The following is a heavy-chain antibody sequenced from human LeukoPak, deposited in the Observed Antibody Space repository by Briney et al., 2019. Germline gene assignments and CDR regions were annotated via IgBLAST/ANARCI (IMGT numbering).Heavy chain of an antibody. D-gene: IGHD6-19*01. V-gene: IGHV3-74*01. Sequence: GGSLRLSCAASGFTFSDTWMHWVRQAPGEGLVWVSRIRSDGSDTRYAESVKGRFTISRDNAKNTLYLQMNSLRAEDTAVYYCARDVGYSSGWFWFDPWGQGTLVTVSS. CDR3: ARDVGYSSGWFWFDP. J-gene: IGHJ5*02. CDR1: GFTFSDTW. CDR2: IRSDGSDT.